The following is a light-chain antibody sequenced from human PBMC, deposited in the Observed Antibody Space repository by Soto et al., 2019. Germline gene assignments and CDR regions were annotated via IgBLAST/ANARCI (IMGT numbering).Light chain of an antibody. CDR1: SSNIGSNT. J-gene: IGLJ1*01. V-gene: IGLV1-44*01. CDR2: SNN. CDR3: AAWDDRLSGYV. Sequence: QSVLTQPPSASGTPGQRVTISCSGSSSNIGSNTVNWYQQLPGTAPKLLIYSNNQRPSGVPDRFSGSKSGTSSSLAISGLQADDEAYYYWAAWDDRLSGYVFGTGTKLTVL.